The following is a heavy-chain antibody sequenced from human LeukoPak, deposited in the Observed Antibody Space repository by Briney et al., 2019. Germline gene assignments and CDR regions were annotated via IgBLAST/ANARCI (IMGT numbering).Heavy chain of an antibody. V-gene: IGHV1-46*01. Sequence: SVKVSCKASGYSFTSFYIHWVRQAPGQGLEWMGIINAGGGSPRYAQKFQGRVTMTRDTSTSTVFMELSSLRSEDTAVYYCARYSGTTNVFDYWGQGTLVTVSS. J-gene: IGHJ4*02. CDR1: GYSFTSFY. CDR2: INAGGGSP. CDR3: ARYSGTTNVFDY. D-gene: IGHD1-26*01.